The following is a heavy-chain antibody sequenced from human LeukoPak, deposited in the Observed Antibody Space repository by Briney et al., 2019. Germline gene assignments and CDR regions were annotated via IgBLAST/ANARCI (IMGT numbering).Heavy chain of an antibody. CDR3: ATFRWGVGFEY. V-gene: IGHV4-34*01. D-gene: IGHD3-16*01. J-gene: IGHJ4*02. CDR2: INHSGST. Sequence: PSETLSLTCAVYGGSFSGPFSGYYWTCIRQTPGKGLEWIGEINHSGSTNYNPSLKSRVTISVDTSNNQFSLKLNSLTAADTAVYYCATFRWGVGFEYWGQGTLATVSS. CDR1: GGSFSGPFSGYY.